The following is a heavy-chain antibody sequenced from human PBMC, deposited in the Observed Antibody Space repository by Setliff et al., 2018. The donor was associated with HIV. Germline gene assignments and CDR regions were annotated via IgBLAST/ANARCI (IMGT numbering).Heavy chain of an antibody. J-gene: IGHJ5*02. CDR3: ARRIDNSGSFPDKNWFDT. Sequence: SETLSLTCTVSGGSISSYCWNWIRQSPGRGLEWIGFIFSSGSTKYNPSLQSRVTMSIDTSKNQFSLKLTSVTAADTAVYYCARRIDNSGSFPDKNWFDTWGQGSQVTSPQ. D-gene: IGHD3-10*01. CDR2: IFSSGST. V-gene: IGHV4-4*09. CDR1: GGSISSYC.